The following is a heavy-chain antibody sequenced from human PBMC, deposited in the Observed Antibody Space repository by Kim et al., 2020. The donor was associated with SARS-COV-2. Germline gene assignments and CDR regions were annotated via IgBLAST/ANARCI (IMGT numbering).Heavy chain of an antibody. Sequence: YYADSVKGRFTISRDNAKNSLYLQMNSLRAEDTAVYYCARWRSSYYGMDVWGQGTTVTVSS. V-gene: IGHV3-48*04. J-gene: IGHJ6*02. CDR3: ARWRSSYYGMDV. D-gene: IGHD3-16*01.